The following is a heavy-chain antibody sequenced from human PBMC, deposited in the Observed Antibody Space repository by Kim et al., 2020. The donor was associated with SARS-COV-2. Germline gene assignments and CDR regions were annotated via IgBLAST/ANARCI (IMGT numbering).Heavy chain of an antibody. D-gene: IGHD3-22*01. CDR1: GFTFSSYA. CDR3: AKRAPPRVLIGRGYYLDF. V-gene: IGHV3-23*01. Sequence: GGSLRLSCAASGFTFSSYAMSWVRQATGKGLEWVSAISGSGGSTYYADSVKGRFTISRGNSKNTLYLQMNSLRAEDTAVYYCAKRAPPRVLIGRGYYLDFLGQGTLVAVSS. CDR2: ISGSGGST. J-gene: IGHJ4*02.